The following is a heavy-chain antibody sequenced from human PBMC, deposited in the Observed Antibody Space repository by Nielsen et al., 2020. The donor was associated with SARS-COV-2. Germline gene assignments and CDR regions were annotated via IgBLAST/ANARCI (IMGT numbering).Heavy chain of an antibody. J-gene: IGHJ4*02. Sequence: GGSLRLSYVGSGFTFSRYTMHWVRQAPGKGLEWVAAISYDGSHKYYADSVRGRFTISRDNSKNTLYLQMNSLRAEDTAVYYCSAHYFDYWGQGTLVTVSS. CDR2: ISYDGSHK. CDR3: SAHYFDY. V-gene: IGHV3-30*04. CDR1: GFTFSRYT.